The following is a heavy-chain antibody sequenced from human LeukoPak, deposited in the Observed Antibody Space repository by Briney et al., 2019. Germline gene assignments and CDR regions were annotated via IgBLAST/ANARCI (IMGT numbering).Heavy chain of an antibody. CDR1: GGSINYYY. CDR3: ARENHQIGDYYMDV. V-gene: IGHV4-59*12. Sequence: PSETLSLTCTVSGGSINYYYWSWIRQPPGKGLEWIGYIYYTGSTTYNPSLRGRVTISVDTSKNQFSLKLSSVTAADAAVYYCARENHQIGDYYMDVWGKGTTVTVSS. J-gene: IGHJ6*03. D-gene: IGHD1-14*01. CDR2: IYYTGST.